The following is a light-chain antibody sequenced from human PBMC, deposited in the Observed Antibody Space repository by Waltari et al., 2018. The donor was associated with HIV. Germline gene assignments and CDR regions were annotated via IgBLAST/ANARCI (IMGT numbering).Light chain of an antibody. CDR1: QSLVYSDGNTY. CDR3: MQGTHWPWT. V-gene: IGKV2-30*01. CDR2: NIS. Sequence: DVVLTQTPLSLPVTLGQPASISCRSSQSLVYSDGNTYLIWLQQRPGQSPRRLIYNISKRESGVPDTFRGSGAGTYFTLTIRRVEAEDVGLYYCMQGTHWPWTFGQGTKVEI. J-gene: IGKJ1*01.